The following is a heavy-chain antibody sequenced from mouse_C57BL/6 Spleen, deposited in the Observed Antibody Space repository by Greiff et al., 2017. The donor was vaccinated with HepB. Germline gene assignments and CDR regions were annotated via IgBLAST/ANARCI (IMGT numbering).Heavy chain of an antibody. CDR1: GYSITSGYY. CDR3: ARDRAYYSNSTY. V-gene: IGHV3-6*01. Sequence: EVKLMESGPGLVKPSQSLSLTCSVTGYSITSGYYWNWIRQFPGNKLEWMGYISYDGSNNYNPSLKNRISITRDTSKNQFFLKLNSVTTEDTATYYCARDRAYYSNSTYWGQGTLVTVSA. CDR2: ISYDGSN. D-gene: IGHD2-5*01. J-gene: IGHJ3*01.